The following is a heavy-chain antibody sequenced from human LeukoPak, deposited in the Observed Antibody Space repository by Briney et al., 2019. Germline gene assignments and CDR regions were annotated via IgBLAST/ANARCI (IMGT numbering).Heavy chain of an antibody. CDR3: ARWGSFDH. V-gene: IGHV3-48*04. Sequence: GGSLRLSCAASGFTFSTYSMNWVRQAPGKGLEWVSHISGSSSTIYYADSVKGRFTISRDNAKNSLYLQMNSLRAEDTAVYYCARWGSFDHWGQGTLVTVSS. D-gene: IGHD7-27*01. J-gene: IGHJ4*02. CDR1: GFTFSTYS. CDR2: ISGSSSTI.